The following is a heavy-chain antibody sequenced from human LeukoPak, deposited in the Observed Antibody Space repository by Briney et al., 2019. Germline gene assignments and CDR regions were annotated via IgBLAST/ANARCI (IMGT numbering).Heavy chain of an antibody. D-gene: IGHD6-13*01. CDR2: INSDGSST. V-gene: IGHV3-74*01. Sequence: GGSLRLSCAASGFTFSSYWMHWVRQAPGKGLVWVSRINSDGSSTIYADSVKGRFTIPRDNSKNTLYLQMNSLRAEDTAVYYCAGTESIAAAGTFDYWGQGTLVTVSS. J-gene: IGHJ4*02. CDR3: AGTESIAAAGTFDY. CDR1: GFTFSSYW.